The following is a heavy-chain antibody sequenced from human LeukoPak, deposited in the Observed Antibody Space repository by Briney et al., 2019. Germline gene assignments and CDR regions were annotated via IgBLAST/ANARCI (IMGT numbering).Heavy chain of an antibody. V-gene: IGHV1-46*01. J-gene: IGHJ6*03. CDR2: INPSGGST. D-gene: IGHD6-13*01. CDR1: GYTFTSYY. Sequence: GASVKVSCKASGYTFTSYYMHWVRQAPGQGLEWMGIINPSGGSTSYAQKFQGRVTMTRDMSTSTVYMELSSLRSEDTAVYYCARDQRSSSRTVYYYYYMDVWGKGTTVTVSS. CDR3: ARDQRSSSRTVYYYYYMDV.